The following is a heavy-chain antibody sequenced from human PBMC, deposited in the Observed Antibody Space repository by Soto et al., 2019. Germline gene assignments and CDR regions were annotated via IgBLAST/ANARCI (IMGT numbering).Heavy chain of an antibody. CDR2: ISGSGGST. CDR1: GFTFSSYA. J-gene: IGHJ4*02. V-gene: IGHV3-23*01. D-gene: IGHD3-9*01. Sequence: GGSLRLSCAASGFTFSSYAMSWVRQAPGKGLEWVSAISGSGGSTYYADSVKGRFNISRDNSKNTLYLQMNSLRAEYTAVYYCAKASFPTVLRYFDWLYDYWGQGT. CDR3: AKASFPTVLRYFDWLYDY.